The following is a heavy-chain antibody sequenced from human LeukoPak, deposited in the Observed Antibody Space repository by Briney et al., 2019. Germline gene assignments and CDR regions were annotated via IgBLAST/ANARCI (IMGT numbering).Heavy chain of an antibody. Sequence: SGPPLVKRTQTLTLTCIFSGFSLTSTEVGVGWIRQPPGKDVEWLALIHGDDDKRYSPSLKNRITITKDTSKSQVVLTMTNMDPVDTATYFCAHSSSIVAVISDKSSFDSWGQRTPVTVSS. D-gene: IGHD3-16*02. CDR2: IHGDDDK. CDR3: AHSSSIVAVISDKSSFDS. CDR1: GFSLTSTEVG. J-gene: IGHJ4*02. V-gene: IGHV2-5*02.